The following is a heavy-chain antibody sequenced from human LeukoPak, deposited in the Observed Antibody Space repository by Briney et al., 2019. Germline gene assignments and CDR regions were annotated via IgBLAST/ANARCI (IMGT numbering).Heavy chain of an antibody. Sequence: GASLRLSCAASGFTFSNYAMSWVRQAPGQGLEWVSAITGCGGNTYYADSVKGRFTISRDNSKNTVFLQMNSLRAEDTAVYYCATWGDYDVLTGYYVSDYWGQGTLVTVSS. V-gene: IGHV3-23*01. J-gene: IGHJ4*02. CDR3: ATWGDYDVLTGYYVSDY. CDR2: ITGCGGNT. CDR1: GFTFSNYA. D-gene: IGHD3-9*01.